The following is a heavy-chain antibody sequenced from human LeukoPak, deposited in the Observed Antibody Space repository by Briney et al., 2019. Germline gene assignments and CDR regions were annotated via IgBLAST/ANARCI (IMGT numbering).Heavy chain of an antibody. CDR3: ARDSTIVGAPFDY. CDR1: GDSRSSGDYY. D-gene: IGHD1-26*01. CDR2: INFSGTT. Sequence: SQTLSLTCAVAGDSRSSGDYYWRWIRQPPGKGLEWIGHINFSGTTYYNPSLQSRVTISVDRSMHQFSLNLNSVTAADTAVYYCARDSTIVGAPFDYWGQGTLVTVSS. V-gene: IGHV4-30-4*01. J-gene: IGHJ4*02.